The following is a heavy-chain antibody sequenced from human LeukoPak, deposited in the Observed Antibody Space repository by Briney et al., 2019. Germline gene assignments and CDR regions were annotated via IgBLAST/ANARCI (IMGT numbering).Heavy chain of an antibody. D-gene: IGHD1/OR15-1a*01. J-gene: IGHJ5*02. CDR1: GGSISSGGYY. CDR3: AREVRGGTTDDNWFDP. V-gene: IGHV4-31*03. Sequence: SQTLSLTCTVSGGSISSGGYYWSWIRQHPGKGLEWIGYIYYSGSTYYNPSLKSRVTISVDTSKNQFSLKLSSVTAADTAVYHCAREVRGGTTDDNWFDPWGQGTLVTVSS. CDR2: IYYSGST.